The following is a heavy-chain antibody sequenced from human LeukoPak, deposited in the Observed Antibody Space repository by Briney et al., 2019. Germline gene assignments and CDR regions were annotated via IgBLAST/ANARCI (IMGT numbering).Heavy chain of an antibody. CDR1: VYTFTGYY. CDR3: ARDGDASTGMAFDY. D-gene: IGHD5-24*01. V-gene: IGHV1-18*04. CDR2: ISHYNDNT. Sequence: ASVNVSCKASVYTFTGYYMHWVRQAPAQGLEWMGWISHYNDNTNYAQKFQGRVTMTTDTYTSTAYMELRSLRSDDTAVYYCARDGDASTGMAFDYWGQGSLVTVSS. J-gene: IGHJ4*02.